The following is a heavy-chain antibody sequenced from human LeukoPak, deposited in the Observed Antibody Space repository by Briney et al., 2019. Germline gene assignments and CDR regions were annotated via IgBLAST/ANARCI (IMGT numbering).Heavy chain of an antibody. D-gene: IGHD2-21*02. CDR2: IYSGGST. J-gene: IGHJ6*02. CDR3: ARDGGVAVTAGYYGMDV. CDR1: GFTVSSNY. V-gene: IGHV3-53*04. Sequence: GGSLRLSCAASGFTVSSNYMSWVRQAPGKGLEWVSVIYSGGSTYYADSVKGRFTISRHNSKNTLYLQMNSLRAEDTAVYYCARDGGVAVTAGYYGMDVWGQGTTVTVSS.